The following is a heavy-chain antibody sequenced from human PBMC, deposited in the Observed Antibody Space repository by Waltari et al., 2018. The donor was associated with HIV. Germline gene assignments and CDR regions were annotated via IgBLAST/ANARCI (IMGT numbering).Heavy chain of an antibody. Sequence: EVQLVASGGGLVQPGRSLRLSCTASGFPFGDSVMSWFSQAPGKGLEWVGFIRSKAYGGTTEYAASVKGRFTISRDDSKSIAYLQMNSLKTEDTAVYYCTRDGLYYDFWSGYPGYWGQGTLVTVSS. V-gene: IGHV3-49*03. CDR2: IRSKAYGGTT. J-gene: IGHJ4*02. CDR1: GFPFGDSV. CDR3: TRDGLYYDFWSGYPGY. D-gene: IGHD3-3*01.